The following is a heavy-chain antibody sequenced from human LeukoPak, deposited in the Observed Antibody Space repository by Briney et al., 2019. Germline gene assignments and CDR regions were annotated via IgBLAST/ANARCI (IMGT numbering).Heavy chain of an antibody. Sequence: ASVKVSCKSSGYTFIGRYMHWVRQAPGQGLEWMGWINPNGGGSNYARKFQGRVTMTRDTSISTVYMELSSLTSDDTAVYYCARGFSNTPFDYWGQGTLVTVSS. CDR1: GYTFIGRY. CDR3: ARGFSNTPFDY. V-gene: IGHV1-2*02. D-gene: IGHD2/OR15-2a*01. J-gene: IGHJ4*02. CDR2: INPNGGGS.